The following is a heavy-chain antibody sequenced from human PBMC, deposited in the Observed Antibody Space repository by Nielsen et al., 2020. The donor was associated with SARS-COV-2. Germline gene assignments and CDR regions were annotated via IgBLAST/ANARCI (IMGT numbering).Heavy chain of an antibody. CDR3: AKEKRGLFLGLYDL. J-gene: IGHJ5*02. CDR2: ISGSGSDT. D-gene: IGHD3/OR15-3a*01. V-gene: IGHV3-23*01. CDR1: GSTFSNDA. Sequence: GESLKISCAASGSTFSNDAMSWVRQAPGKGLEWVSFISGSGSDTYYADSVKGRFTISRDNSKITSYLQMRSLGAEDTAVYYCAKEKRGLFLGLYDLWGQGTLVTVSS.